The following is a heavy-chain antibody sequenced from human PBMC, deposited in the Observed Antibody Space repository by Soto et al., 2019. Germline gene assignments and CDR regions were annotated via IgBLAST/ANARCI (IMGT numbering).Heavy chain of an antibody. V-gene: IGHV3-33*06. CDR2: IWYDGTNQ. CDR1: GFTFSHYG. J-gene: IGHJ6*02. D-gene: IGHD1-7*01. Sequence: QVQLVESGGGVVQPGTSLRLSCAASGFTFSHYGMHWVRQAPGKGLEWVAVIWYDGTNQYYADSAKGRFTISRDNSKNTLYLQMNSLRAEDTAIYYCAKDHWNYAYYYYYGMGVWGQGTMVTVSS. CDR3: AKDHWNYAYYYYYGMGV.